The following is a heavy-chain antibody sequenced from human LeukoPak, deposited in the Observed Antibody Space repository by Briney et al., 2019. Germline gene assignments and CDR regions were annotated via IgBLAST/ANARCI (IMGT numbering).Heavy chain of an antibody. D-gene: IGHD3-10*01. V-gene: IGHV1-69*05. CDR2: IIPIFGTA. CDR1: GGTFSSYA. Sequence: SVKVSCKASGGTFSSYAISWVRQAPGQGLEWMGGIIPIFGTANYAQKFQGRVTITTDESTSTAYMGLSSLRSEDTAVYYCARDKRLLGHYYYMDVWGKGTTVTVSS. CDR3: ARDKRLLGHYYYMDV. J-gene: IGHJ6*03.